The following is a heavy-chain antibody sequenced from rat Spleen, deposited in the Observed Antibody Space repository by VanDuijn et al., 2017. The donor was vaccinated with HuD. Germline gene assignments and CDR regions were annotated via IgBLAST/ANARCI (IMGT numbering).Heavy chain of an antibody. V-gene: IGHV4-2*01. CDR2: INQDSRIM. D-gene: IGHD2-1*01. J-gene: IGHJ2*01. CDR3: TRRDFGYTYGY. CDR1: GFNFNEYW. Sequence: EVQLVESGGGLVQPGRSLKLSCAASGFNFNEYWMGWVRQAPGKGLEWIAEINQDSRIMKYSPSLKEKLTISRDNVQNTLYLQMSKLGSEDTATYYCTRRDFGYTYGYWGQGVMVTVSS.